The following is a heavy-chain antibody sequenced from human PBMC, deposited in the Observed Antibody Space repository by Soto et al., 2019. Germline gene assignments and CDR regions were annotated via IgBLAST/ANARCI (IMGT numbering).Heavy chain of an antibody. CDR2: INPSGGST. J-gene: IGHJ6*02. CDR3: ARVDGSYWDYYGMDV. CDR1: GYTFTSYY. V-gene: IGHV1-46*01. Sequence: ASVKVSCKASGYTFTSYYMHWVRQSPGQGLEWMGIINPSGGSTSYAQKFQGRVTMTRDTSTSTVYMELSSLRSEDTAVYYCARVDGSYWDYYGMDVWGQGTTVTAP. D-gene: IGHD1-26*01.